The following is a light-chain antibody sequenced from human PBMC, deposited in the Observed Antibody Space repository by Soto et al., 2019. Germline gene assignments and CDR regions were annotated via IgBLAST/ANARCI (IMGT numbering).Light chain of an antibody. CDR1: QTVSSNY. V-gene: IGKV3-20*01. Sequence: EIILTQSPDTLSLSPGERATLSCRASQTVSSNYLAGCQQRPGQAPRLLIYGASTRAAGIPDRFSGSGSGTDVTLTITRLEPEDSAVYFCQQYTGPPTTFGQGTRLEIK. CDR2: GAS. J-gene: IGKJ5*01. CDR3: QQYTGPPTT.